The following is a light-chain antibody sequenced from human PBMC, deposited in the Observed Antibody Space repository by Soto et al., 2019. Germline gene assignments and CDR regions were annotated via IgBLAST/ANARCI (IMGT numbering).Light chain of an antibody. CDR3: QQYNNWLRT. Sequence: EIVMTQSPVTLSASPGESATLSCRANQSVDNNVAWYQQKPGQAPRLLIVGSFARATGIPARFSGSGSGSEFTLTISSLQSEDFAVYYCQQYNNWLRTFGQGTKVDIK. CDR1: QSVDNN. CDR2: GSF. J-gene: IGKJ1*01. V-gene: IGKV3-15*01.